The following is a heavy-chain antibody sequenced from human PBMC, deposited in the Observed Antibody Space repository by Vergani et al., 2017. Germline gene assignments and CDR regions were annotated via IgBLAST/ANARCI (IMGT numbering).Heavy chain of an antibody. CDR3: ARARSWLLAYNWFDP. Sequence: QVQLVQSGAEVKKPGASVKVSCKASGYTFTSYYMHWVRQAPGQGLEWMGIINPSGGSTSYAQKFQGRVTMTRDTSTSKVYMGLSSLRSEDTAVYYCARARSWLLAYNWFDPWGQGTLVTVSS. CDR1: GYTFTSYY. CDR2: INPSGGST. V-gene: IGHV1-46*01. D-gene: IGHD3-3*01. J-gene: IGHJ5*02.